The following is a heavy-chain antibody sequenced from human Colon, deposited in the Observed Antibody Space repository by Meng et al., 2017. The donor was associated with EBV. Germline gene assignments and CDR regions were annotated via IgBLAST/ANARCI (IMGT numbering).Heavy chain of an antibody. CDR3: ASLYGDFAF. CDR2: IYYGGST. CDR1: GTSITSSNW. V-gene: IGHV4-4*02. D-gene: IGHD4-17*01. Sequence: VKLQAAGPGLVKPSGTLSLTCAVSGTSITSSNWWSWVRQPPGKGLEWIGEIYYGGSTNYNPSLKSRVTISLDESKNQFSLRLASMTAADTVVYYCASLYGDFAFWGQGTLVTVSS. J-gene: IGHJ4*02.